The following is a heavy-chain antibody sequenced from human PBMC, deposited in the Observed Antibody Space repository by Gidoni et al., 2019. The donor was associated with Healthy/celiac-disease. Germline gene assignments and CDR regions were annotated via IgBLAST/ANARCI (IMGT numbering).Heavy chain of an antibody. CDR3: ARDALQKNGAWDY. D-gene: IGHD4-4*01. V-gene: IGHV3-21*01. CDR1: GFTFSSYS. Sequence: EVQLVESGGGLVKPGGSLRLSCPASGFTFSSYSMTWVRQAPGKGLEWVSSISSSSSYIYYADSVKGRFTISRDNAKNSLYLQMNSLRAEDTAVYYCARDALQKNGAWDYWGQGTLVTVSS. CDR2: ISSSSSYI. J-gene: IGHJ4*02.